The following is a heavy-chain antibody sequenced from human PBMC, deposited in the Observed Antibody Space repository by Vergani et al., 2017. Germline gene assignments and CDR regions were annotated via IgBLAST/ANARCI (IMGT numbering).Heavy chain of an antibody. CDR1: GDSISSNNC. Sequence: QVQLQESGPGLVKPPGTLSLTCAVSGDSISSNNCWTWVRQPPGKGLGWIGEICHTEDTKYSPSLKSRVTVSVDASRNLFSLRLNSVTAADTAVYYCATIGYRRWGYYFDYWGQGILVTVSS. CDR2: ICHTEDT. J-gene: IGHJ4*02. V-gene: IGHV4-4*03. D-gene: IGHD2-2*02. CDR3: ATIGYRRWGYYFDY.